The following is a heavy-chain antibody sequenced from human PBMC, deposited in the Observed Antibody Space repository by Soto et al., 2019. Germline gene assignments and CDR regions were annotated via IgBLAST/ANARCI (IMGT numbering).Heavy chain of an antibody. J-gene: IGHJ4*02. V-gene: IGHV3-23*01. D-gene: IGHD2-8*01. CDR1: EFTFSSYA. CDR2: ISGSGDSA. CDR3: ASPGNILYDPFDY. Sequence: PGGSLRLSCAASEFTFSSYAMNWVRQAPGKGLEWVSAISGSGDSAYYADSVKGRFTISRDNSKNTLYLQMNSLRAEDTAVYYCASPGNILYDPFDYWGQGTLVTVSS.